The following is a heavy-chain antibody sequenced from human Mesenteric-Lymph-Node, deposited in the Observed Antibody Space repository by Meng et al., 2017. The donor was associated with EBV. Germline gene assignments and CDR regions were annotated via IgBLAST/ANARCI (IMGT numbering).Heavy chain of an antibody. J-gene: IGHJ4*02. CDR2: IRSKPYGGTT. Sequence: EVHLVESXXGXVXXGRXLRLPCTTTGFAFGDYAMSWFRQAPGKGLEWVGFIRSKPYGGTTESAASVRGRFSISRDDSKSIAYLQMNSLKTEDTAVYYCARAVKEYCDSVSCYVTGFDYWGQGTLVTVSS. V-gene: IGHV3-49*05. CDR3: ARAVKEYCDSVSCYVTGFDY. D-gene: IGHD2-2*01. CDR1: GFAFGDYA.